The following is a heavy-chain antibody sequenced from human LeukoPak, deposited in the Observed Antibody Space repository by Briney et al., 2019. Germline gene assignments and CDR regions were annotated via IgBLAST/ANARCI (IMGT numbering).Heavy chain of an antibody. J-gene: IGHJ4*02. V-gene: IGHV4-59*01. CDR2: SQNTGCI. Sequence: SKTLSLTCSVSGGSISSYYWSWIRQPPGKGLEWIGYSQNTGCINCNPSLKSRVTISVDTSKNQFSLHLRSVTAADTAVYYCARDNWGSLDYWGQGILVTVSS. D-gene: IGHD7-27*01. CDR3: ARDNWGSLDY. CDR1: GGSISSYY.